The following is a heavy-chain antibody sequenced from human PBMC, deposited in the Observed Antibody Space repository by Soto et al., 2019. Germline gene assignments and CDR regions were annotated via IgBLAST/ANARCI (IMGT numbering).Heavy chain of an antibody. CDR1: GGSFSGYY. V-gene: IGHV4-34*01. D-gene: IGHD4-17*01. CDR2: INHSGST. CDR3: ASGREEVYGDYDSYYYGMDV. J-gene: IGHJ6*02. Sequence: PSETLSLTCAVYGGSFSGYYWSWIRQPPGKGLEWIGEINHSGSTNYNPSLKSRVTISVDTSKNQCSLRLSSVAAADTAVYYCASGREEVYGDYDSYYYGMDVWGQGTTVTVSS.